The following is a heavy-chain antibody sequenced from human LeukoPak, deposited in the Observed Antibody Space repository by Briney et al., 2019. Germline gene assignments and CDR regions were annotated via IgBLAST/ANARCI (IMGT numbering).Heavy chain of an antibody. V-gene: IGHV1-18*01. CDR3: ASGGYCSGGSCQYYFDY. CDR1: GYTFTSYG. D-gene: IGHD2-15*01. CDR2: ISAYNGNT. Sequence: ASVTVSFKASGYTFTSYGISWVRQAPGQGLEWMGWISAYNGNTNYAQKLQGRVTMTTDTSTSTAYMELRSLRSDDTAVYYCASGGYCSGGSCQYYFDYWGQGTLVTVSS. J-gene: IGHJ4*02.